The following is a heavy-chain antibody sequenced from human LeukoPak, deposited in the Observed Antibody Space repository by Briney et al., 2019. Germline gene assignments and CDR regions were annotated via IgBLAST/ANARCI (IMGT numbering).Heavy chain of an antibody. CDR1: GGSISSYY. CDR2: IYYSGST. D-gene: IGHD3-10*01. V-gene: IGHV4-59*08. CDR3: ARHVVVRGANDY. Sequence: SETLSLTCTVSGGSISSYYWSWLRQPPGKGLEWIEYIYYSGSTNYNPSLKSRVTISVDTSKNQFSLKLSSVTAADTAVYYCARHVVVRGANDYWGQGTLVTVSS. J-gene: IGHJ4*02.